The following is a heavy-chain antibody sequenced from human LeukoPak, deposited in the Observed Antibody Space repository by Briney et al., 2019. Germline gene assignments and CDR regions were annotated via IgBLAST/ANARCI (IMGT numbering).Heavy chain of an antibody. Sequence: ASVKVSCKASGYTFTGYYMHWVRQAPGQGLEWMGWISAYNGNTNYAQKLQGRVTMTTDTSTSTAYMELRSLRSDDTAVYYCARSSVAGTTKEFDPWGQGTLVTVSS. CDR3: ARSSVAGTTKEFDP. D-gene: IGHD6-19*01. V-gene: IGHV1-18*04. CDR1: GYTFTGYY. CDR2: ISAYNGNT. J-gene: IGHJ5*02.